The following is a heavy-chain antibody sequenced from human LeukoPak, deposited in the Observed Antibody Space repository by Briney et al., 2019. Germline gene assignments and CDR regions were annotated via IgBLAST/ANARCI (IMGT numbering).Heavy chain of an antibody. V-gene: IGHV3-23*01. CDR2: ISGSGGST. Sequence: PGGSLRLSCAASGFTFSSFAINWVRQAPGKGLEWVSAISGSGGSTYYADSVKGRFTISRDNSKNTLYLQMNSLRAEDTAVYYCANLQSNYLNYWGQGTLVTVSS. CDR1: GFTFSSFA. J-gene: IGHJ4*02. D-gene: IGHD6-6*01. CDR3: ANLQSNYLNY.